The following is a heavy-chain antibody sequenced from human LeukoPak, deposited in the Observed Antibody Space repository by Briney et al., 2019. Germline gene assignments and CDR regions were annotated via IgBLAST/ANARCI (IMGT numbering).Heavy chain of an antibody. J-gene: IGHJ5*02. CDR2: ISAYNGNT. CDR1: GYTFTNYG. V-gene: IGHV1-18*01. D-gene: IGHD2-21*02. CDR3: ARDPSVVVTAPNGWFDP. Sequence: ASVKVSCKASGYTFTNYGISWVRQAPGQGLEWMGWISAYNGNTNYAQKIQGRVTMTTDTFMSTAYMELRSLRSDDTAVYYCARDPSVVVTAPNGWFDPWGQGTLVTVSS.